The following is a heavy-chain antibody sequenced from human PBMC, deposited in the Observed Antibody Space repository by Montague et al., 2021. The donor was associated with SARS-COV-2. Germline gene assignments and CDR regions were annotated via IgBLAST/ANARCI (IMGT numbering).Heavy chain of an antibody. CDR2: IYDSGST. CDR3: ARENTVTTFGGPYYIDS. Sequence: SETLSLTCIVSGSSVRSYYCSWIRQPPGKGLEWIGYIYDSGSTNXNPSLKSRVTISVDTSKNQFSLKLSSVTAADTAVYYRARENTVTTFGGPYYIDSWGQGTLVTVSA. V-gene: IGHV4-59*02. D-gene: IGHD4-17*01. CDR1: GSSVRSYY. J-gene: IGHJ4*02.